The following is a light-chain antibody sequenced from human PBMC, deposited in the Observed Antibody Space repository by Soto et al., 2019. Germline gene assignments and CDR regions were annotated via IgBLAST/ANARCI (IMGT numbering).Light chain of an antibody. V-gene: IGLV3-9*01. CDR1: NIGSQN. J-gene: IGLJ3*02. CDR2: RDS. CDR3: QVGDSSTARG. Sequence: SSELTQPLSVSVALGQPARIPCGGTNIGSQNGHWYQQKPGQAPVLVIYRDSNRPSGIPERFAGSNSGNTATLTISRAQAGDEADYYGQVGDSSTARGFGGGTKLTVL.